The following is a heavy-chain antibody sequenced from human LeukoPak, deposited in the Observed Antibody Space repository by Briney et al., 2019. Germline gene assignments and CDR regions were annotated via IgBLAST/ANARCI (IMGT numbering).Heavy chain of an antibody. D-gene: IGHD3-22*01. V-gene: IGHV3-53*01. J-gene: IGHJ4*02. CDR3: ARVVGATPSYDSSGYYWRVRPSDDRYYFDY. Sequence: GGSLRLSCAASGFTVSSNYMSWVRQAPGKGLEWVSVIYSGGSTYYADSVKGRFTISRDNSKNTLYLQMNSLRAEDTAVYYCARVVGATPSYDSSGYYWRVRPSDDRYYFDYWGQGTLVTVSS. CDR2: IYSGGST. CDR1: GFTVSSNY.